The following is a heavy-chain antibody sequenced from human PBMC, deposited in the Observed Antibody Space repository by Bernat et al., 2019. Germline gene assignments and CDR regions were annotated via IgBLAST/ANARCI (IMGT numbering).Heavy chain of an antibody. CDR2: ISDSGGRA. D-gene: IGHD6-19*01. J-gene: IGHJ2*01. V-gene: IGHV3-23*01. CDR1: GITFNNYA. CDR3: AKGGSVAAPGRYFDL. Sequence: EVQLLESGGGLVQPGGSLRLSCAASGITFNNYAMSWVRQAPGKGLEWVSSISDSGGRANYADSVEDRFTISRDNSKNALYLQMNSLRAEDTAVYYCAKGGSVAAPGRYFDLWGRGTLVTVSS.